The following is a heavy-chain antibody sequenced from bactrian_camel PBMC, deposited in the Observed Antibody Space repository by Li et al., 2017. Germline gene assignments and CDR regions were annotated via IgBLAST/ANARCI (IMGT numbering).Heavy chain of an antibody. CDR3: AAKQNRYCPLGQGAWYNY. CDR2: IYSRSTIT. Sequence: VQLVESGGGTVQAGGTLLLTCTFSDSRFATGCMAWFRLAPGKEREGVAAIYSRSTITYYRPAFEGRFTISQYNVKKSVYLQLNNLKPEDTAMYYCAAKQNRYCPLGQGAWYNYWGQGTQVTVS. CDR1: DSRFATGC. D-gene: IGHD1*01. J-gene: IGHJ4*01. V-gene: IGHV3S40*01.